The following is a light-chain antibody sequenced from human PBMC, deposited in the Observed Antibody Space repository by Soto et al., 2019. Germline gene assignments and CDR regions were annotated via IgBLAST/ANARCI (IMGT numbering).Light chain of an antibody. CDR3: SSYTSTSTVV. J-gene: IGLJ2*01. V-gene: IGLV2-14*03. Sequence: QSALTQPASVSGSPGQSITISCTETSSDVGGYNYVSWYQHHPGKAPKLMIYDVSNRPSGVSNRFSGSKSDNTASLTISGLQAEDESDYYCSSYTSTSTVVFGGGTKLTVL. CDR2: DVS. CDR1: SSDVGGYNY.